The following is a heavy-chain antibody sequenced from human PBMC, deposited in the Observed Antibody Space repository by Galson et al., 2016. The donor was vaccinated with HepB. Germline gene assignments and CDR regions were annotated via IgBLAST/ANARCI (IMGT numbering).Heavy chain of an antibody. CDR2: ISGSDGRT. CDR3: ARAAGDYGNDGFPNFDY. J-gene: IGHJ4*02. Sequence: SLRLSCAASGFTFNNYDMHWFRQAPGKGLEWISAISGSDGRTYYADSVKGRFTISRDNSKNTLFLQMNSLRDEDTAVYFCARAAGDYGNDGFPNFDYWGQGTLVTVSS. D-gene: IGHD4-17*01. CDR1: GFTFNNYD. V-gene: IGHV3-23*01.